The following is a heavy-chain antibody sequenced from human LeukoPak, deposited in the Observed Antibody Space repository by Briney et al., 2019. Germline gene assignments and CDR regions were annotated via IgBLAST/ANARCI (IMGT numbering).Heavy chain of an antibody. Sequence: PGRSLRLSCVVSGFDFGTYALHWVRQPPGKGLEWVAVISYDGNNKDYADSVKGRFTISRDNSKNTLYLQMNSLRAEDTAVYYCARQTAPLWFGELPTNWFDPWGQGTLVTVSS. CDR2: ISYDGNNK. J-gene: IGHJ5*02. CDR1: GFDFGTYA. D-gene: IGHD3-10*01. CDR3: ARQTAPLWFGELPTNWFDP. V-gene: IGHV3-30-3*01.